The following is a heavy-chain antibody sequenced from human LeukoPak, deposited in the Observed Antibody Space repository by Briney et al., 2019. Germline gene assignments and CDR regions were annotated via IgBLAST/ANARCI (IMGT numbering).Heavy chain of an antibody. CDR1: GFTFSSYS. CDR3: ARDSGGSSPPYYFDY. V-gene: IGHV3-48*01. Sequence: GGSLRLSCAASGFTFSSYSLNWVRQAPGKGLEWVSYISSCTSTIYYADSVKGRFTISRDNAKNSLYLQMDSLRAEDTAVYYCARDSGGSSPPYYFDYWGQGTLVAVSS. J-gene: IGHJ4*02. D-gene: IGHD4-23*01. CDR2: ISSCTSTI.